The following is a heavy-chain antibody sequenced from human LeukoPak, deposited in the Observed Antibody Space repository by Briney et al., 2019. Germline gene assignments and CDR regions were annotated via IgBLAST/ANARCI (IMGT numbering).Heavy chain of an antibody. D-gene: IGHD1-26*01. CDR2: ITWDGGST. V-gene: IGHV3-43*01. CDR3: AKDEGVYSANYYDY. Sequence: GGSLRLSCAASGFTFDDYAMHWVRQVPGKGLEWVSFITWDGGSTYYADSVKGRFTISRDNRKNSLYLQMNGLRTEDSALYYCAKDEGVYSANYYDYWGQGTLVTVSS. J-gene: IGHJ4*02. CDR1: GFTFDDYA.